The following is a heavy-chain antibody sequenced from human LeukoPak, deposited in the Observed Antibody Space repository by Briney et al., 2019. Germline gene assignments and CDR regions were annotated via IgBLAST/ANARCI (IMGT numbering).Heavy chain of an antibody. J-gene: IGHJ4*02. CDR2: IYDRGST. CDR1: RYDINSVYY. Sequence: SETLSLTCTVSRYDINSVYYWGCIRQPPGKGLGWIGSIYDRGSTYYNASLKSRVTISMDTSRNKCSLTLNSVTAADTAVYYCARAGGYYGSGSFLDYWGQGLLVTVP. CDR3: ARAGGYYGSGSFLDY. V-gene: IGHV4-38-2*02. D-gene: IGHD3-10*01.